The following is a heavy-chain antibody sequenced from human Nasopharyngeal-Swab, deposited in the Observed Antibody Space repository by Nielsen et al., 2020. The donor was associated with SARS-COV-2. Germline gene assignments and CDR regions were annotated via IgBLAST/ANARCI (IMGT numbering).Heavy chain of an antibody. CDR1: GFTISNYA. Sequence: GESLKISCAASGFTISNYAMTWVRQAPGKGLEWVSVISGSGRNTYYADSVKGRFTISRDNSKNTLYLQMNNLRAEDTAVYYCAKDGVATTHPYYFDYWGQGALITVSS. V-gene: IGHV3-23*01. D-gene: IGHD5-12*01. CDR3: AKDGVATTHPYYFDY. J-gene: IGHJ4*02. CDR2: ISGSGRNT.